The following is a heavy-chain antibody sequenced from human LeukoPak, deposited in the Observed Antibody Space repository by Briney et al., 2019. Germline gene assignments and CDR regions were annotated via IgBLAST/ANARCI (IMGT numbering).Heavy chain of an antibody. CDR1: GYTFTSFY. CDR3: ARDRDISTGYDYYYYYMDV. CDR2: INPSGGST. Sequence: ASVEVSCKASGYTFTSFYMHWVRQAPGQGLEWMGIINPSGGSTSYAQKFQGRVTMTRDTSTSTVYMELSSLRSEDTAVYYCARDRDISTGYDYYYYYMDVWGKETTVTISS. V-gene: IGHV1-46*01. J-gene: IGHJ6*03. D-gene: IGHD3-9*01.